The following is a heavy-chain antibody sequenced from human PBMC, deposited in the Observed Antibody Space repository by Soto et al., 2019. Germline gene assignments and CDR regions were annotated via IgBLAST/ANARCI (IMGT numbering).Heavy chain of an antibody. J-gene: IGHJ5*02. Sequence: QVQLVQSGAEVKKPGSSVKVSCKTSGGTFSNYTFSWVRQAPGQGLEWMGRIIPILDIANYAQKFQGRVTITTDKATSTAYMELSSLRSEDTAVYYCARGVLNGGGTNWFDPWGQGSLVTVSS. CDR2: IIPILDIA. CDR1: GGTFSNYT. V-gene: IGHV1-69*02. CDR3: ARGVLNGGGTNWFDP. D-gene: IGHD3-16*01.